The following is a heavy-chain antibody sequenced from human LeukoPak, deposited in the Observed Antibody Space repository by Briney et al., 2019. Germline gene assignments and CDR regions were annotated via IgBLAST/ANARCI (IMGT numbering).Heavy chain of an antibody. CDR2: IYTSGST. J-gene: IGHJ6*03. V-gene: IGHV4-4*07. CDR3: ARGCSNYPYYYYYMDV. CDR1: GGSISSYY. Sequence: SETLSLTCTVPGGSISSYYWSRIRQPAGKGLEWIGRIYTSGSTNYNPSLKSRVTMSVDTSKNQFSLKLSSVTAADTAVYYCARGCSNYPYYYYYMDVWGKGTTVTVSS. D-gene: IGHD4-11*01.